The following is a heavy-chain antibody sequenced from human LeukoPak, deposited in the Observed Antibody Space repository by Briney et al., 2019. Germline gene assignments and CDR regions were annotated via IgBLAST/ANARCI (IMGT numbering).Heavy chain of an antibody. CDR1: GASINKDY. J-gene: IGHJ6*04. Sequence: ASETLSLTCTVSGASINKDYWAWIRKPAGKGLEWIGRIHPSGITHQNPSLRGRVTMSIDASKNQFSLNLSSVTAADTAVYYCVRDEYRDVWGKGTTVTVSS. D-gene: IGHD2/OR15-2a*01. V-gene: IGHV4-4*07. CDR2: IHPSGIT. CDR3: VRDEYRDV.